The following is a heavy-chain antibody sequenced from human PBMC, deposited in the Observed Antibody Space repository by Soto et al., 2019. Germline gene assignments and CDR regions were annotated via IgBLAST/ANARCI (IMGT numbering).Heavy chain of an antibody. CDR3: AKERYSGYVLDY. J-gene: IGHJ4*02. CDR1: GFTFISYA. D-gene: IGHD5-12*01. V-gene: IGHV3-23*01. Sequence: GGSVGLSCAASGFTFISYAMSWVRQAPGKGLEWVSAISGSGGSTYYADSVKGRFTISRDNSKNTLYLQMNSLRAEDTAVYYCAKERYSGYVLDYWGQGTLVTVSS. CDR2: ISGSGGST.